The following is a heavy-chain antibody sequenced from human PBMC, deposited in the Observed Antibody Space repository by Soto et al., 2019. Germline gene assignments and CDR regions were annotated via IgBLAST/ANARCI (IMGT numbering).Heavy chain of an antibody. J-gene: IGHJ6*02. V-gene: IGHV3-23*01. CDR3: HLAYDRRTVVYGMDV. CDR2: ISGSGGST. CDR1: GFTFSSCA. D-gene: IGHD3-22*01. Sequence: GGSLRLSCVASGFTFSSCAMSWGRQAPGKGLEWVSAISGSGGSTYYADSVKGRFTISRDNSKNTLYLQMNSLRAEDTALSYCHLAYDRRTVVYGMDVWGQGPTVTVSS.